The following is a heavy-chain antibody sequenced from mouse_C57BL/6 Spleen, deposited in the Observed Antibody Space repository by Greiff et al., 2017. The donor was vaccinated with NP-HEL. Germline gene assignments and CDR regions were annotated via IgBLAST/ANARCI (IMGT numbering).Heavy chain of an antibody. CDR1: GYTFTDYN. Sequence: EVKLMESGPELVKPGASVKIPCKASGYTFTDYNMDWVKQSHGKSLEWIGDINPNNGGTIYNQKFKGKATLTVDKSSSTAYMELRSLTSEDTAVYYCARSNYYGSSYAYYAMDYWGQGTSVTVSS. CDR3: ARSNYYGSSYAYYAMDY. V-gene: IGHV1-18*01. CDR2: INPNNGGT. D-gene: IGHD1-1*01. J-gene: IGHJ4*01.